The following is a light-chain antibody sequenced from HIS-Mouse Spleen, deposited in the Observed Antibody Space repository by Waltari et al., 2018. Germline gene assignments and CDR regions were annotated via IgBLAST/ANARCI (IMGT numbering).Light chain of an antibody. V-gene: IGLV2-14*01. CDR3: SSYTSSSTKV. CDR1: RSDVGGYND. CDR2: EFS. Sequence: QSALTQPASVSGSPGQSITIPCTGTRSDVGGYNDVSWYQQHPGKAPKLMIYEFSNRPSGVSNRFSGSKSGNTASLTISGLQAEDEADYYCSSYTSSSTKVFGGGTKLTVL. J-gene: IGLJ2*01.